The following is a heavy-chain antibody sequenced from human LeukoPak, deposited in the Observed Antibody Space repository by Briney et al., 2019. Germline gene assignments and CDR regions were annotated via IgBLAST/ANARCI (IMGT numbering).Heavy chain of an antibody. Sequence: SQTLSLTCTVSGGSISSGDYYWSWIRQPPGKGPEWIGYIYYSGSTYYNPSLKSRVTISVDTSKNQFSLKLSSVTAADTAVYYCARAGIAAAGTWFDPWGQGTLVTVSS. CDR3: ARAGIAAAGTWFDP. J-gene: IGHJ5*02. CDR1: GGSISSGDYY. D-gene: IGHD6-13*01. CDR2: IYYSGST. V-gene: IGHV4-30-4*08.